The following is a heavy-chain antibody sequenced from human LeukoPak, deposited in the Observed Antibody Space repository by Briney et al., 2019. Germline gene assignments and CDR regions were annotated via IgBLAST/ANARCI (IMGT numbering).Heavy chain of an antibody. CDR1: GGSIDTSDHF. D-gene: IGHD1-26*01. J-gene: IGHJ6*03. CDR2: IYYTGST. CDR3: ARGSGRHYYYYYMDV. V-gene: IGHV4-39*07. Sequence: SETLSLTCSVSGGSIDTSDHFWGWIRQPPGKGLELIGSIYYTGSTYYYPSLKSRVTMSLDTSTNQYSLELNSVTAADTAVYYCARGSGRHYYYYYMDVWGKGTTVTVSS.